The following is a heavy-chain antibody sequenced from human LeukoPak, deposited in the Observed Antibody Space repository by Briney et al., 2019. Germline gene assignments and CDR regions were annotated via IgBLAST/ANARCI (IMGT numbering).Heavy chain of an antibody. J-gene: IGHJ4*02. V-gene: IGHV1-69*04. CDR3: ARSPDYYDSSGYYLYYFDY. CDR1: GGTFSSYA. D-gene: IGHD3-22*01. Sequence: GSSVKVSCKASGGTFSSYAISWVRQAPGQGLEWMGRIIPIFGIANYAQKFQGRVTITADKSTSTAYMELSNLRSEDTAVYYCARSPDYYDSSGYYLYYFDYWGQGTLVTVSS. CDR2: IIPIFGIA.